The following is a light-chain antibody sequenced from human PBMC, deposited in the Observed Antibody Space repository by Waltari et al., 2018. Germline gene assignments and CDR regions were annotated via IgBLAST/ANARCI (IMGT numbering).Light chain of an antibody. V-gene: IGKV4-1*01. Sequence: DIVMTQSPDSLAVSLGERATINCKSSQSVLYSYNNKNYLAWYQRKPGQPPKLPIYWASTRESGVPDRFSGSGSGTDFTLTISSLQAEDVAVYYCQQYYSTPYTFGQGTKLEIK. CDR2: WAS. J-gene: IGKJ2*01. CDR3: QQYYSTPYT. CDR1: QSVLYSYNNKNY.